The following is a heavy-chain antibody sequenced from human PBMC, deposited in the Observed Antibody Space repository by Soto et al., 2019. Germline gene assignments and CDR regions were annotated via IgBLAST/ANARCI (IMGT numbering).Heavy chain of an antibody. CDR1: GGTFSSYT. V-gene: IGHV1-69*08. CDR3: AREGTYSRSWTGY. Sequence: QVQLVQSGAEVKKPGSSVKVSCKASGGTFSSYTISWVRQAPGQGLEWMGRIIPSLGIANYAQKFQGRVTTTADKSTSTADVELSSLRSEDTAVYYCAREGTYSRSWTGYWGQGTLVTVSS. D-gene: IGHD6-13*01. CDR2: IIPSLGIA. J-gene: IGHJ4*02.